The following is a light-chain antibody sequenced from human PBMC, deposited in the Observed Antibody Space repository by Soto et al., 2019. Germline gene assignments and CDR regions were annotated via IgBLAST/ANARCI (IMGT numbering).Light chain of an antibody. CDR1: SSDVGAYDH. J-gene: IGLJ1*01. Sequence: QSALTQPPSASGSPGQSVTIPCTGTSSDVGAYDHVSWYQQHPGKAPKLIIYEVTKRPAGVPDRFSGSKSGNTASLTVSGLQAEDEADYYCSSDAGNSNYVFGTGTKLTVL. V-gene: IGLV2-8*01. CDR2: EVT. CDR3: SSDAGNSNYV.